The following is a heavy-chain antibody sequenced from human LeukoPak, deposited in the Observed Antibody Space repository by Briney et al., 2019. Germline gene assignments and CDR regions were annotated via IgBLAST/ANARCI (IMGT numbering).Heavy chain of an antibody. V-gene: IGHV4-39*01. CDR3: ARQGAGGRAFDI. J-gene: IGHJ3*02. CDR2: IYYSGNT. D-gene: IGHD1-26*01. Sequence: SETLSLTYTVSGGSISSSSYYWGWIRQPPGKGLEWIGSIYYSGNTYYNPSLQSRVTISVDTSKNQFSLKLSSVTAADTAVYNCARQGAGGRAFDIWGQGTMVTVSS. CDR1: GGSISSSSYY.